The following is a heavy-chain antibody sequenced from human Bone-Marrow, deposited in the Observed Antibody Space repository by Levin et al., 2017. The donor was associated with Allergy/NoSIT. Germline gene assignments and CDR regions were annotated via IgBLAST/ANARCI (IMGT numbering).Heavy chain of an antibody. J-gene: IGHJ6*03. D-gene: IGHD3-10*01. CDR2: SYYSGNT. Sequence: SETLSLTCTVSGASVSNNNYYWSWIRQQPGKGLEWIGYSYYSGNTFYNPSLKSRVTISVDTSNNQISLRLSSVTAADTAGYYCARDDGSGSYYKGMDVWGKGTTVTVSS. CDR1: GASVSNNNYY. V-gene: IGHV4-31*03. CDR3: ARDDGSGSYYKGMDV.